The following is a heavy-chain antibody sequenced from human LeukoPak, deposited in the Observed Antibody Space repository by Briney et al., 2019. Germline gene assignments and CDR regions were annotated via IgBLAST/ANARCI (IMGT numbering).Heavy chain of an antibody. V-gene: IGHV3-23*01. D-gene: IGHD6-6*01. Sequence: GGSLRLSCAASGFTFSSYAMSRVRQAPGKGLEWVSAISGGGGTTYYADSVKGRFTISRDNSKNTLYLQMSSLWAEDTAVYYCAKGGSSSSRNWFDPWGQGTLVTVSS. CDR2: ISGGGGTT. J-gene: IGHJ5*02. CDR1: GFTFSSYA. CDR3: AKGGSSSSRNWFDP.